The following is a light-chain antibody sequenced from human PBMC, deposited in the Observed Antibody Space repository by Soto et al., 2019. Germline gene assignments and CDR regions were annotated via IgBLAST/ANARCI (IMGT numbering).Light chain of an antibody. CDR3: QQSYSTPRT. J-gene: IGKJ1*01. CDR1: QSISSY. CDR2: AAS. V-gene: IGKV1-39*01. Sequence: IQLTQSPSSLSASVGDRFTITCRTSQSISSYLNWYQQKPGKVPKLLIYAASSLQSGVPSRFSGSGSGTDFTLTISSLQPEDFATYYCQQSYSTPRTFGQGTKVDIK.